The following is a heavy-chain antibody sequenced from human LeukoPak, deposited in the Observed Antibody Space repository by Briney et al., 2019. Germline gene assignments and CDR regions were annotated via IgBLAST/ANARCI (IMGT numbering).Heavy chain of an antibody. Sequence: ASVKVSCKVSGYTLTELSMHWVRQAPGKGLEWMGGFDPEDGETIYAQKFQGRVTMTEDTSTDTAYMELSSLRSEDTAMYYCATIVGATSEFDYWGQGTLVTVSS. D-gene: IGHD1-26*01. V-gene: IGHV1-24*01. J-gene: IGHJ4*02. CDR1: GYTLTELS. CDR3: ATIVGATSEFDY. CDR2: FDPEDGET.